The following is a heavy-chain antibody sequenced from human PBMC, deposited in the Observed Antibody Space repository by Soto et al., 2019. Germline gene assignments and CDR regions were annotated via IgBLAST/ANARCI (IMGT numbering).Heavy chain of an antibody. D-gene: IGHD6-6*01. V-gene: IGHV1-69*13. CDR1: GGTFSSYA. CDR3: ATRGVYSSSSAGY. CDR2: IIPIFGTA. J-gene: IGHJ4*02. Sequence: SVKVSCKASGGTFSSYAISWVRQAPGQGLEWMGGIIPIFGTANYAQKFQGRVTITADESTSTAYMELSSLRSEDTAVYYCATRGVYSSSSAGYWGQGTLVTVSS.